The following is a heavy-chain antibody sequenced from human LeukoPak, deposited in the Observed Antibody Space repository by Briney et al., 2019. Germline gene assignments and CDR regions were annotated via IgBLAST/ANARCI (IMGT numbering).Heavy chain of an antibody. CDR3: ANLISPGWFDP. Sequence: GGTLRLSCAASGFTFSSYGMSWVRQAPGKGLEWVSAISGSGGSTYYADSVKGRFTISRDNSKNTLYLQMNSLRAEDTAVYYCANLISPGWFDPWGQGTLVTVSS. CDR2: ISGSGGST. V-gene: IGHV3-23*01. J-gene: IGHJ5*02. CDR1: GFTFSSYG.